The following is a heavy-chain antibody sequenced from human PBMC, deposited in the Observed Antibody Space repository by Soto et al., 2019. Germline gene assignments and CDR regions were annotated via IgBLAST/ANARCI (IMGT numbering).Heavy chain of an antibody. CDR2: ISWSSESL. CDR3: VKDYIRFGGPTVVTPFDH. D-gene: IGHD2-21*02. Sequence: EVQLVESGGGLVQPGRSLRLSCAASGFSFGDYAVHWVRQAPGKGLEWVSGISWSSESLGYADSVKGRFTISRDNAKNSLYLDMISLRPEDTAFYYCVKDYIRFGGPTVVTPFDHWGQGTLVTVSS. V-gene: IGHV3-9*01. J-gene: IGHJ4*02. CDR1: GFSFGDYA.